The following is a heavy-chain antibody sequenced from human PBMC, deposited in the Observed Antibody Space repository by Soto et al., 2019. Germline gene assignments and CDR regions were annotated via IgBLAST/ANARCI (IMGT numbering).Heavy chain of an antibody. CDR2: IRNKANSYTT. D-gene: IGHD1-26*01. CDR3: ARDSGKGAYFDY. CDR1: GFTFSDHY. J-gene: IGHJ4*01. Sequence: EVQLVESGGGLVQPGGSQRLSCAASGFTFSDHYMDWVRQAPGKGLEWVGRIRNKANSYTTDYAASVKDRFTISRDDTKASLYLQRNSRKTEDTAIYYCARDSGKGAYFDYWGHGTLATVSS. V-gene: IGHV3-72*01.